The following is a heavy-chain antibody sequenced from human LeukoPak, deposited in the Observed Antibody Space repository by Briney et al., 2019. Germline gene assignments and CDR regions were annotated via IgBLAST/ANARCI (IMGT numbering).Heavy chain of an antibody. CDR3: IRGGDGFDP. Sequence: GGSLRLSCAASGFTFRTYDMHWVRQVTGKSLEWVAAIATGGDTYFAGSVKGRFTISRENAKNSLYLQMNSLRVGDTAVYYRIRGGDGFDPWGQGTLVTVSS. V-gene: IGHV3-13*01. J-gene: IGHJ5*02. D-gene: IGHD3-16*01. CDR1: GFTFRTYD. CDR2: IATGGDT.